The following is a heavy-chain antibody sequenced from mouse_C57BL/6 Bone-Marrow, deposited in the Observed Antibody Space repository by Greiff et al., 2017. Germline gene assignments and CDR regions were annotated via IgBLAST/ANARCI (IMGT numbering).Heavy chain of an antibody. CDR1: GFTFSSYG. J-gene: IGHJ3*01. V-gene: IGHV5-6*02. Sequence: EVKLVESGGDLVKPGGSLKLSCAASGFTFSSYGMSWVRQTPDKRLEWVATISSGGSYTYYPDSVKGRFTISRDNAKNTLYLKMSSLKSEDTAMYYCARHGGLSFAYWGQATLVTISA. CDR2: ISSGGSYT. CDR3: ARHGGLSFAY.